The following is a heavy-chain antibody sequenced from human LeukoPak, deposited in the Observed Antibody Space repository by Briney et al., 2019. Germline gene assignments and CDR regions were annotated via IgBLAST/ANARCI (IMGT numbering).Heavy chain of an antibody. V-gene: IGHV4-4*07. CDR1: GGSISSYY. CDR2: IYTSGST. CDR3: GRLYNYYMDV. D-gene: IGHD3-10*01. J-gene: IGHJ6*03. Sequence: SETLSLTCTVSGGSISSYYWSWIRQPAGQGLEWIGHIYTSGSTNHNPSLKSRVTMSVDTSENQFSLKLSSVTAADTAVYYCGRLYNYYMDVWGKGTTVTVSS.